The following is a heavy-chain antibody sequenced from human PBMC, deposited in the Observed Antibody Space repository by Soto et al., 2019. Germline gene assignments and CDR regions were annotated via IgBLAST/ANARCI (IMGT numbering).Heavy chain of an antibody. CDR2: MYYSGAT. CDR3: ARDGTKNLRDRFDP. D-gene: IGHD1-1*01. J-gene: IGHJ5*02. CDR1: GGSISSNSYY. Sequence: SETLSLTCTVSGGSISSNSYYWDWIRQPPGKGLEWIGSMYYSGATYHNPSLQSRVTISVDTSKNQFSLHLSSVTAADTAVYYCARDGTKNLRDRFDPWGRGILVTVSS. V-gene: IGHV4-39*01.